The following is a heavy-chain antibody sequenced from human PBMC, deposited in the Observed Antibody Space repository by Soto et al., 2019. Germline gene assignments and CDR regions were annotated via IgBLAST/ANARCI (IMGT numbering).Heavy chain of an antibody. D-gene: IGHD3-22*01. V-gene: IGHV1-69*01. J-gene: IGHJ5*02. CDR1: GGPRTGFS. Sequence: QVHLVQSGAEVKRPGSSVQIACRASGGPRTGFSFSWVRQAPGQGLEWVGGVLPIFERSNYAPGFQGRVTITADESTDTAYMELTTLSVEDTAMYYCVRGYYDSVWATCGQGTLITVSS. CDR2: VLPIFERS. CDR3: VRGYYDSVWAT.